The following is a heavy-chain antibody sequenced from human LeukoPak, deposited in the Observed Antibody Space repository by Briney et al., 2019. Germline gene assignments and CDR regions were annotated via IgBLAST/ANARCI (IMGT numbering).Heavy chain of an antibody. D-gene: IGHD3-22*01. J-gene: IGHJ6*02. CDR3: ARVDDYDSSGYPLDV. Sequence: GGSPRLSCAASGFTFSDYYMSWIRQAPGKGLEWVSYISSSGSTIYYADSVKGRFTISRDNAKNSLYLQMNSLRAEDTAVYYCARVDDYDSSGYPLDVWGQGTTVTVSS. V-gene: IGHV3-11*01. CDR2: ISSSGSTI. CDR1: GFTFSDYY.